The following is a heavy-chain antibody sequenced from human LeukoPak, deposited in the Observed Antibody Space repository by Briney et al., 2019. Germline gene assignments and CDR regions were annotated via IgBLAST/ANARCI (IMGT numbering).Heavy chain of an antibody. D-gene: IGHD6-19*01. CDR1: GGSIKSYY. CDR3: ARGGEGGTGIALAAGSMYFYYYGMDV. CDR2: IYSNSGNT. J-gene: IGHJ6*02. Sequence: SETLSLTCRVSGGSIKSYYWSWIRQPAGMGLEWIGRIYSNSGNTNYSPSLKSRVTLSVDTSNNQIFLRLTSATAADTAVYFCARGGEGGTGIALAAGSMYFYYYGMDVWGQGTSITVSS. V-gene: IGHV4-4*07.